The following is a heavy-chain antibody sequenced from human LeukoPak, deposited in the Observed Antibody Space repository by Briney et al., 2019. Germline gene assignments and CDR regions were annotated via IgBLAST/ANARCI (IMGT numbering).Heavy chain of an antibody. CDR3: ARDPGYYYDSSGYYYYYYGMDV. D-gene: IGHD3-22*01. CDR1: GYTFTGYY. Sequence: ASVKVSCKASGYTFTGYYMHWVRQAPGQGLEWMGRINPNSGGTNYAQKFQGRATMTRDTSISTAYMELSRLRSDDTAVYYCARDPGYYYDSSGYYYYYYGMDVWGQGTTVTVSS. J-gene: IGHJ6*02. CDR2: INPNSGGT. V-gene: IGHV1-2*06.